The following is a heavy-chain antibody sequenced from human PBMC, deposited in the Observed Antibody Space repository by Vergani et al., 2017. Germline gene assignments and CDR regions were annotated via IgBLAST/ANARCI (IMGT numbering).Heavy chain of an antibody. D-gene: IGHD3-9*01. J-gene: IGHJ4*02. V-gene: IGHV1-46*03. CDR1: GYTFSNYY. Sequence: QVQVVQSGAEVKKSGASVKVSCKTSGYTFSNYYMHWVRQAPGQGLEWMGIINPSGRHTNYAQKFQGRVTMTRDTSTSTAYMELSSLRSEDTAIYYCARGDYGILTGYRYWGQGTLVTDSA. CDR2: INPSGRHT. CDR3: ARGDYGILTGYRY.